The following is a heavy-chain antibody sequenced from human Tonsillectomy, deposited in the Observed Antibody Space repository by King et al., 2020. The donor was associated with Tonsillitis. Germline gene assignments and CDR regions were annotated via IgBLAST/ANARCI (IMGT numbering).Heavy chain of an antibody. CDR1: GFTFSSYA. V-gene: IGHV3-30*04. CDR2: ISYDGSNK. D-gene: IGHD3-10*01. J-gene: IGHJ4*02. CDR3: ARDLSLLWFGELSD. Sequence: VQLVESGGGVVQPGRSLRLPCAASGFTFSSYAMHWVRQAPGKGLEWVAVISYDGSNKYYADSVKGRFTISRDNSKNTLYLQMNSLRAEDTAVYYCARDLSLLWFGELSDWGQGTLVTVSS.